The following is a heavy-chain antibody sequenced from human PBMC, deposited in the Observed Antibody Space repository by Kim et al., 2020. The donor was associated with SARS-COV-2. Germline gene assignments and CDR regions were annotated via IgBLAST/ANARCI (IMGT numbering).Heavy chain of an antibody. CDR1: GFTFSSYA. CDR3: AKDPMVVPAAISWFDP. J-gene: IGHJ5*02. CDR2: ISGSGGST. Sequence: GGSLRLSCAASGFTFSSYAMSWVRQAPGKGLEWVSAISGSGGSTYYADSVKGRFTISRDNSKNTLYLQMNSLRAEDTAVYYCAKDPMVVPAAISWFDPWGQGTLVTVSS. V-gene: IGHV3-23*01. D-gene: IGHD2-2*01.